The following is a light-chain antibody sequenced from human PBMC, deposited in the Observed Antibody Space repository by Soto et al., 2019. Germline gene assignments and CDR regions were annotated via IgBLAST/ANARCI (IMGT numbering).Light chain of an antibody. J-gene: IGLJ2*01. V-gene: IGLV1-44*01. CDR3: AACDDRLSDAQ. Sequence: QSVLTQPPSASGTPGQRVTISCSGSNSNIGSNPVHWYQQFPGTAPKVLIYSNYQRPSGVPDRFSGSKSGTSASLAISGLQSEDEADYYCAACDDRLSDAQVGGGTK. CDR1: NSNIGSNP. CDR2: SNY.